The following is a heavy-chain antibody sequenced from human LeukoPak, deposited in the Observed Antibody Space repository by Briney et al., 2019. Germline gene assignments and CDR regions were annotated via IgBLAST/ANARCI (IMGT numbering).Heavy chain of an antibody. Sequence: PSETLSLTCAVYGGSFSGYYWSWIRQPPRKGLEWIGEINHSGSTNYNPSLKSRVTISVDTSKNQFSLKLSSVTAADTAVYYCARGLGYFENWGQGTLVTVSS. CDR1: GGSFSGYY. J-gene: IGHJ4*02. D-gene: IGHD3-10*01. CDR2: INHSGST. CDR3: ARGLGYFEN. V-gene: IGHV4-34*01.